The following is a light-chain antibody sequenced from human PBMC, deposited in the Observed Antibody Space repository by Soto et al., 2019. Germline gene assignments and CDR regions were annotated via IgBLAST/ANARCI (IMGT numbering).Light chain of an antibody. Sequence: DIVLTQAPGTLSLSPRERATLSCRASQSVGSSYLAWYQQKPGQAPRLLIYDTSTRATGIPARFNGSGSGTEFTLTISSLQSEDSAVYHCQQYNKWPLTFGGGTKVDIK. J-gene: IGKJ4*01. CDR2: DTS. V-gene: IGKV3-15*01. CDR3: QQYNKWPLT. CDR1: QSVGSSY.